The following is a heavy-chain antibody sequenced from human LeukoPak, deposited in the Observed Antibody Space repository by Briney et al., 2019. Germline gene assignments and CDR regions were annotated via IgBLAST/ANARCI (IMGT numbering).Heavy chain of an antibody. CDR3: VRAAFYDDGSGSYLFPHSFDS. V-gene: IGHV1-2*06. CDR1: GYSRYTFTDYY. Sequence: ASVKVSCKASGYSRYTFTDYYMHWVRQAPGQGLEWMGRINPDTGGTNSIKKFQGRVTMTRDKSISTVYMELSRLRSDDTAVYYCVRAAFYDDGSGSYLFPHSFDSWGQGTMLTVSA. J-gene: IGHJ3*02. D-gene: IGHD3-16*01. CDR2: INPDTGGT.